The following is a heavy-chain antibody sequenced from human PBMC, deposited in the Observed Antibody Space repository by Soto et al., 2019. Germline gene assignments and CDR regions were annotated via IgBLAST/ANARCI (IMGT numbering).Heavy chain of an antibody. D-gene: IGHD1-26*01. V-gene: IGHV1-18*04. CDR1: GYTFTNYG. Sequence: QVQLVQSGTEVKTPGASVKVSCHASGYTFTNYGINWVRQAPGQGLEWMAWISAYNGKTHHAPFVQDRVTMTTDTSQRTSDMELSSLRSDDTAVYFCARGGWSYGPGHFELWGQGTVVTVSS. J-gene: IGHJ3*01. CDR2: ISAYNGKT. CDR3: ARGGWSYGPGHFEL.